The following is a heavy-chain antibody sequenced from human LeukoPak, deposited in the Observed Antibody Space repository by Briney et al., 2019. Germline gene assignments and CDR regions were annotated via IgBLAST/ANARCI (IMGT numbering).Heavy chain of an antibody. D-gene: IGHD3-22*01. CDR2: IYYSGST. V-gene: IGHV4-59*01. J-gene: IGHJ4*02. CDR3: ARVSSGYSNYFDY. CDR1: GGSISIYD. Sequence: SVTLSLTCTVSGGSISIYDWSWIPQPPGKGREGIGYIYYSGSTNYNPSLKSRVNISVDTSKNQFSPKLDSVTAADTAVYYCARVSSGYSNYFDYWGQGTLVTVSS.